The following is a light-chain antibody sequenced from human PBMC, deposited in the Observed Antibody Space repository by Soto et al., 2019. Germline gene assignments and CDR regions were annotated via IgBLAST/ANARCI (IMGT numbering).Light chain of an antibody. CDR1: QDINIA. CDR3: QQGNSFPLT. V-gene: IGKV1-12*01. J-gene: IGKJ4*01. CDR2: TAS. Sequence: DLQMTQSPTSVSASVGDRVTITCRASQDINIALAWFQQKPGEAPRLLIYTASSLHSGVPSRFSGSVSGTDFTLTISSLQPEDFATYYCQQGNSFPLTFGGGTKVEIK.